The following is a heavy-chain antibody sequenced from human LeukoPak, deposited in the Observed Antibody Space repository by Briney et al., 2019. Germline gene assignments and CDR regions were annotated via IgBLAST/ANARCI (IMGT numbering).Heavy chain of an antibody. V-gene: IGHV3-13*01. D-gene: IGHD6-13*01. CDR3: ARVPQLAAGLPNYYYSGMDV. Sequence: GGSLRLSCAASGFTVGKDDFHWVRQAPGKGLECVSAIGVTGDTYYADSVKGRFTISRDNSKNTLYLQKNSLRAEDTAVYYCARVPQLAAGLPNYYYSGMDVWGQGTTVTVSS. J-gene: IGHJ6*02. CDR1: GFTVGKDD. CDR2: IGVTGDT.